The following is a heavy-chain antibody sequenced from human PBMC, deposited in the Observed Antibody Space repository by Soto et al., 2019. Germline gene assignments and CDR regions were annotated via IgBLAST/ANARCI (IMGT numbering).Heavy chain of an antibody. CDR2: TYYSSKWYS. CDR1: GYSFSINIAA. CDR3: ERGPGSTRP. V-gene: IGHV6-1*01. D-gene: IGHD1-1*01. Sequence: PSQTLSLTCAISGYSFSINIAACNLSRLSPSRVLEWLGRTYYSSKWYSVHSPSFKSLITINPDTSKNQFSLQLNSVTPDDTAIYYCERGPGSTRPWGQRNLVNVS. J-gene: IGHJ5*02.